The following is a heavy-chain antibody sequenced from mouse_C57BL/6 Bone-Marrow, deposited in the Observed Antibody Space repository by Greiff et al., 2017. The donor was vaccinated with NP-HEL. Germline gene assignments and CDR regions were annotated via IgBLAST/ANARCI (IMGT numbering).Heavy chain of an antibody. CDR3: ARSKITTRVADFDY. D-gene: IGHD1-1*01. J-gene: IGHJ2*01. CDR2: IDPSDSET. V-gene: IGHV1-52*01. Sequence: QVQLQQPGAELVRPGSSVKLSCKASGYTFTSYWMHWVKQRPIQGLEWIGNIDPSDSETHYNQKFKDKATLTVDKSSSTAYMQLSSLTSEDSAVYYCARSKITTRVADFDYGGQGTTLTVSS. CDR1: GYTFTSYW.